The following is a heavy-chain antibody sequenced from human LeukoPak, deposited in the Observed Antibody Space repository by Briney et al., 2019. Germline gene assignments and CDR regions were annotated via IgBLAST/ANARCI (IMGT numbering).Heavy chain of an antibody. CDR1: GGSISSFY. CDR2: ISHSRTT. CDR3: ARSNSESYYRGYYFDY. J-gene: IGHJ4*02. Sequence: SETLSLTCTVSGGSISSFYWSWIRQPPEKGLEWIGYISHSRTTNYNPSLKSRVTISVDTSMNQFSLKLSSVTAADTAVYYCARSNSESYYRGYYFDYWGQGTLVTVSS. D-gene: IGHD1-26*01. V-gene: IGHV4-59*01.